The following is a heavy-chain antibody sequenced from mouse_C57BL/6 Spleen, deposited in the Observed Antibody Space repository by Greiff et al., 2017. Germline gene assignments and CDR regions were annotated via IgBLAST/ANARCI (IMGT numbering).Heavy chain of an antibody. CDR2: IHPNSGST. CDR1: GYTFTSYW. CDR3: AMPYGSSYPDY. J-gene: IGHJ2*01. D-gene: IGHD1-1*01. Sequence: QVQLQQPGAELVKPGASVKLSCKASGYTFTSYWMHWVKQRPGQGLEWIGMIHPNSGSTNYNEKFKSKATLTVDKPSSTAYMQLSSLTSEDSAVYYCAMPYGSSYPDYWGQGTTLTVSS. V-gene: IGHV1-64*01.